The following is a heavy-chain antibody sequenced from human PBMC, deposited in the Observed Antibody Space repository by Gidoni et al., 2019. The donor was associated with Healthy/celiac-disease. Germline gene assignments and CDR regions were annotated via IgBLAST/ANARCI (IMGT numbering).Heavy chain of an antibody. V-gene: IGHV3-33*01. J-gene: IGHJ4*02. CDR2: RWYDRSNK. Sequence: QVQLVDSGGGVVQPGRSLRLTFAASVFTFRCYGLHWVRQAPGKGLEWVAVRWYDRSNKCNADSVKGRFTITKDNSKNTLYLQMNSLRAEDTAVYYCERDRSIAARPGYFDYWGQGTMVTVSS. CDR3: ERDRSIAARPGYFDY. CDR1: VFTFRCYG. D-gene: IGHD6-6*01.